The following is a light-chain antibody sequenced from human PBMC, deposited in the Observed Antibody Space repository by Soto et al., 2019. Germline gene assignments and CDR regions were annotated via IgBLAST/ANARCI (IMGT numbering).Light chain of an antibody. CDR3: SSYTSSSTYV. CDR2: DVR. J-gene: IGLJ1*01. CDR1: SSDVGGYNF. V-gene: IGLV2-14*03. Sequence: QSVLTQPASVSGSPGQSLTISCTGTSSDVGGYNFVSWYQQHPGKAPKLMIHDVRSRPSGVSNRFSGSKSGNTASLTISGLQTEDEADYYCSSYTSSSTYVFGIGTKVTVL.